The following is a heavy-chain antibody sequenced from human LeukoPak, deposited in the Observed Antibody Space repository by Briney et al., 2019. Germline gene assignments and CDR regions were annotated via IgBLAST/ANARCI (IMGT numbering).Heavy chain of an antibody. V-gene: IGHV4-34*01. CDR3: ARRKGYYYDSRKRPDAFDI. J-gene: IGHJ3*02. CDR2: INHSGST. Sequence: SETLSLTCAVYGGSFSGYYWSWIRQPPGKGLEWIGEINHSGSTNYNPSLKSRVTISVDTSKNQFSLKLSSVTAADTAVYYCARRKGYYYDSRKRPDAFDIWGQGTMVTVSS. D-gene: IGHD3-22*01. CDR1: GGSFSGYY.